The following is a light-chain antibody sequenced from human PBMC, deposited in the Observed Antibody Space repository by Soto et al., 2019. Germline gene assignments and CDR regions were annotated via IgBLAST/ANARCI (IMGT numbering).Light chain of an antibody. CDR1: SSDVGSYNL. V-gene: IGLV2-23*02. CDR2: EVS. Sequence: QSVLTQPASVSGSPGQSITISCTGTSSDVGSYNLVSWYQQHPGKAPKLMIYEVSKRPSGVSNRFSGSKSGNTASLTISGLQAEDESDYDCCSYAGSSVYVFGTGTQLTVL. J-gene: IGLJ1*01. CDR3: CSYAGSSVYV.